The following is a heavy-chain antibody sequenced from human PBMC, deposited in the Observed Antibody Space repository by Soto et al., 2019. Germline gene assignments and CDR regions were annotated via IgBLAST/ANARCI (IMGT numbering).Heavy chain of an antibody. V-gene: IGHV4-38-2*02. CDR3: ARDLLDYYDSSGYYYRDYYYYGMDV. D-gene: IGHD3-22*01. J-gene: IGHJ6*02. CDR1: GYSISSGSY. CDR2: IYHGGTT. Sequence: SETLSLTCTVSGYSISSGSYWAWIRQPPGKGPEWIASIYHGGTTFYNPSLKSRITISVDTSNNQFSLKLTSVTAADTAVYYCARDLLDYYDSSGYYYRDYYYYGMDVWGQGTMVTVSS.